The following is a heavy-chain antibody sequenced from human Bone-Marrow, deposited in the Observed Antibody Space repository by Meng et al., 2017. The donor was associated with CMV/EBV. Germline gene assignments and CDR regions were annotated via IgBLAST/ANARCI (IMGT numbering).Heavy chain of an antibody. CDR1: GYTFTSYG. CDR3: AREKGIVVVPSAIGDY. D-gene: IGHD2-2*02. V-gene: IGHV1-18*01. J-gene: IGHJ4*02. CDR2: ISTYNGNA. Sequence: SGYTFTSYGSIWVRQAPGQGLEWMGWISTYNGNAHYVERLQDRVTFTRDSSTSTAYMELRSLRSDDTAVYYCAREKGIVVVPSAIGDYWGQGTLVTVSS.